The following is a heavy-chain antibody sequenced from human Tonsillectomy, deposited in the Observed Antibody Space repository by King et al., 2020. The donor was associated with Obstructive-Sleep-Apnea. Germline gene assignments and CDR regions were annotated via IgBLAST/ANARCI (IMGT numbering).Heavy chain of an antibody. D-gene: IGHD3-16*01. V-gene: IGHV1-2*02. CDR2: INPNSGGT. Sequence: QLVQSGAVMKKPGASVKVSCKASGYTFTGYFLHWVRQAPGQGLEWMGWINPNSGGTHYAQKFQDRVTMTRDTSISTVYMELSRLRSDDTAVYYCARDPDYGLNDYWGQGTLVTVSS. CDR1: GYTFTGYF. J-gene: IGHJ4*02. CDR3: ARDPDYGLNDY.